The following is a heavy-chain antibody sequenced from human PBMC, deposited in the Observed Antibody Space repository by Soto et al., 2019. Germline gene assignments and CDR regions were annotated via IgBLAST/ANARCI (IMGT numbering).Heavy chain of an antibody. CDR2: MNPNSGNT. J-gene: IGHJ4*02. D-gene: IGHD1-1*01. V-gene: IGHV1-8*01. CDR3: ARGPTWAGNVDY. CDR1: GYTFTSYD. Sequence: QVQLVQSGAEVKKPGASVKVSCKASGYTFTSYDINWVREATGQGLEWMGWMNPNSGNTGYAQKFQGRVTMTRNTSISTAYMELSSLRAEDTAVYYWARGPTWAGNVDYWGQGPLVTVSS.